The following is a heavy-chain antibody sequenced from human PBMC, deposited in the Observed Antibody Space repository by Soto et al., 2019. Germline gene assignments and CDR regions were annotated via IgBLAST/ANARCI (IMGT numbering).Heavy chain of an antibody. J-gene: IGHJ5*02. CDR1: GFLFSSYA. D-gene: IGHD3-3*01. Sequence: PGGSLRLSCEASGFLFSSYAMNWVRQAPGKGLEGVSSTGRHGDATFYAESVSVRFTISRDNSKITLFLQMHSLRAGDTAVYFCARDHYDFWSGFPPTIWFHPWGQGTLVTVSS. V-gene: IGHV3-23*01. CDR2: TGRHGDAT. CDR3: ARDHYDFWSGFPPTIWFHP.